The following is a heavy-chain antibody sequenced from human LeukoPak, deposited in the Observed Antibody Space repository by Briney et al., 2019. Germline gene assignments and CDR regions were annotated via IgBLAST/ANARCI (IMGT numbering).Heavy chain of an antibody. CDR3: ARDRPGYSSWFDP. CDR1: GYTFTSYG. Sequence: GASVKVSWKASGYTFTSYGISWVRQAPGQGLEWMGWISAYNGNTNHAQKLQGRVTMTTDTSTSTAYMEMSSLRSDDTAVYYCARDRPGYSSWFDPWGQGTLVTVSS. V-gene: IGHV1-18*01. J-gene: IGHJ5*02. D-gene: IGHD6-19*01. CDR2: ISAYNGNT.